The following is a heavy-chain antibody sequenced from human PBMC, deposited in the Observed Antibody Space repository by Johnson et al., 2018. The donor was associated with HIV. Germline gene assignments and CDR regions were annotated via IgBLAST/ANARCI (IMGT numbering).Heavy chain of an antibody. CDR2: LHRDGTT. Sequence: VQLVESGGGLVQPGGSLRLSCAASGFIVSNNYMNLVRQTPGKGLEWVSILHRDGTTYYADSVKGRFTISRDNSKNTLYLQMKRLRVEDTAVYYCARDDLDNSGHLMAFDMWGQGTMVTVSS. V-gene: IGHV3-66*01. D-gene: IGHD1-26*01. CDR1: GFIVSNNY. CDR3: ARDDLDNSGHLMAFDM. J-gene: IGHJ3*02.